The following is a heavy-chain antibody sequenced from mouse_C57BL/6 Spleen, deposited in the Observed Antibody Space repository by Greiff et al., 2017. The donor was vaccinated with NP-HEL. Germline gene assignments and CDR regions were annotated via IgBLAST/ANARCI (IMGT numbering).Heavy chain of an antibody. Sequence: VQLQESGPGLVAPSQSLSITCTVSGFSFTSYAISCVRPPPGTGLEWLGVIWTGGGTNYNSALKSSLSISKDNSKSQVFLKMNSLQTDDTARYYCARNYYSNSYYFDYWGHGTTLTVSS. CDR1: GFSFTSYA. J-gene: IGHJ2*01. CDR2: IWTGGGT. D-gene: IGHD2-5*01. CDR3: ARNYYSNSYYFDY. V-gene: IGHV2-9-1*01.